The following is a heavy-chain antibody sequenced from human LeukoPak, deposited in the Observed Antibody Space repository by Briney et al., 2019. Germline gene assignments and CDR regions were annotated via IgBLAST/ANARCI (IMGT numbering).Heavy chain of an antibody. CDR3: AKEPPYGSGSTQGNYYYYGMDV. Sequence: GGSLRLSCAASGFPLSSYAMTWVRQAPGKGLEWVSAISGSGGSTYYADSVKGRFTISRDNSKNTLYLQMNSLRAEDTAVYYCAKEPPYGSGSTQGNYYYYGMDVWGQGTTVTVSS. CDR1: GFPLSSYA. D-gene: IGHD3-10*01. J-gene: IGHJ6*02. CDR2: ISGSGGST. V-gene: IGHV3-23*01.